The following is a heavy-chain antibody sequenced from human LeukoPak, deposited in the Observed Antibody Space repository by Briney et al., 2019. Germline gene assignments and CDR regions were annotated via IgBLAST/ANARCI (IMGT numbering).Heavy chain of an antibody. CDR3: ARHEQLWSGPDY. CDR1: GGSISSYY. J-gene: IGHJ4*02. Sequence: SETLSLTCTVSGGSISSYYWSWIRQPPGKGLEWIGYIYYSGSTNYNPSLKSRVTLSVDTSKNQFSLKLSSVTAADTAVYYCARHEQLWSGPDYWGQGTLVTVSS. V-gene: IGHV4-59*08. CDR2: IYYSGST. D-gene: IGHD3-3*02.